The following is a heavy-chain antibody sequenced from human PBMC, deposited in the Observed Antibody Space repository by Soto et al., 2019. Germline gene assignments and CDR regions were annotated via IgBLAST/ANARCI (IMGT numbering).Heavy chain of an antibody. CDR2: IYYSGST. CDR1: GGSISSSSYY. J-gene: IGHJ5*02. D-gene: IGHD3-16*01. V-gene: IGHV4-39*01. Sequence: QLQLQESGPGLVKPSETLSLTCTVSGGSISSSSYYWGWIRQPPGKGLEWIGSIYYSGSTYYNPSLKSRVTISVDTSKNQFSLKLSSVTAADTAVYYCARLFPVTYEFDPWGQGTLVTVSS. CDR3: ARLFPVTYEFDP.